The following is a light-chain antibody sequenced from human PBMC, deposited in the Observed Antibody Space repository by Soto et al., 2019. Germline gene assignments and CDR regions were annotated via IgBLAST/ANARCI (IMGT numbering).Light chain of an antibody. CDR1: QSVSSSY. Sequence: EIVLTQSPGTLSLSPGERATLSCRASQSVSSSYLAWYQQKPGQAPRLLIYGASCRTTGIPDRFSGSGAGKDFTITISRLEPEDFAVYYCQQYGSSPRTFGQGTKVEIK. CDR3: QQYGSSPRT. CDR2: GAS. J-gene: IGKJ1*01. V-gene: IGKV3-20*01.